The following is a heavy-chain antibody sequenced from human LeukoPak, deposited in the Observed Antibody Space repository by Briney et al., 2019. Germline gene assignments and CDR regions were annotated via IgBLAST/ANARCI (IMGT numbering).Heavy chain of an antibody. CDR3: AKGSLHWFDP. CDR1: GFTFNNYA. J-gene: IGHJ5*02. Sequence: PGGSLRLSCAASGFTFNNYAMTWVRQAPGKGLEWASLISSSGGSTYYADSVKGRFTISRDNSKNTLYLQMSSLRVEDTAIYYCAKGSLHWFDPWGQGTLVTVSS. V-gene: IGHV3-23*01. CDR2: ISSSGGST.